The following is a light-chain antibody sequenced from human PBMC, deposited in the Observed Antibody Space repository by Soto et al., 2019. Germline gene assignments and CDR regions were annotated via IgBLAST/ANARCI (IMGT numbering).Light chain of an antibody. CDR2: AAS. Sequence: EIVLTQSPGTLSLSPGERSALSCRASQSVSSNHLAWYQQRPGQAPRLLIYAASRRATGITDRFSGSGSGIDFTLTISRLEPEDFVVYYCQQYASSPLTFGGGTKVEIK. CDR1: QSVSSNH. V-gene: IGKV3-20*01. J-gene: IGKJ4*01. CDR3: QQYASSPLT.